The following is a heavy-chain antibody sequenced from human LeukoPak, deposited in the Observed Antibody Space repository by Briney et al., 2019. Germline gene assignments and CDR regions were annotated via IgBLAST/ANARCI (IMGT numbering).Heavy chain of an antibody. CDR1: GFTFDDSA. Sequence: PGGSLRLSCAASGFTFDDSAMHWVRQAPGKGLDWVCLISGDGGDTFYADSVKGRFTISRDNSKNSLYLQMSSLRNEDTAFYYCVKDRLPGGIAVAGTDDGMDVWGQGTTVTVSS. V-gene: IGHV3-43*02. J-gene: IGHJ6*02. D-gene: IGHD6-19*01. CDR3: VKDRLPGGIAVAGTDDGMDV. CDR2: ISGDGGDT.